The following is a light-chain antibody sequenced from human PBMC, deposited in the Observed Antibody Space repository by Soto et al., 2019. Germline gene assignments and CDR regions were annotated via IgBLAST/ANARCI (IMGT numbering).Light chain of an antibody. CDR1: QSISRW. Sequence: DIQMTQSPSTLSASVGYRVTITCRDSQSISRWLAWYRQKPGKAPKILIYDASSLESGVPSRFSGIGSGKEFTLTISSLQPDDFATYYCQQYNRYSPYTFGQGTKLEIK. J-gene: IGKJ2*01. V-gene: IGKV1-5*01. CDR2: DAS. CDR3: QQYNRYSPYT.